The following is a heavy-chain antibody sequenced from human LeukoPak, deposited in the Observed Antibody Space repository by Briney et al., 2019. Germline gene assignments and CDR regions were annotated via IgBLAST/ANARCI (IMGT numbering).Heavy chain of an antibody. Sequence: SETLSLTCTVSGGSISSYYWSWIRQPPGKGLEWIGEINHSGSTNYNPSLKSRVTISVDTSKNQFSLKLSSVTAADTAVYYCARLFYGDYEDNWFDPWGQGTLVTVSS. J-gene: IGHJ5*02. CDR3: ARLFYGDYEDNWFDP. CDR1: GGSISSYY. V-gene: IGHV4-34*01. CDR2: INHSGST. D-gene: IGHD4-17*01.